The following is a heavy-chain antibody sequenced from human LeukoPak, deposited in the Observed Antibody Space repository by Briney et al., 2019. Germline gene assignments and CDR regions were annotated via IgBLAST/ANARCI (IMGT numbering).Heavy chain of an antibody. CDR2: IWYDGSNK. J-gene: IGHJ5*02. CDR1: GFTFSSYG. CDR3: AREIRIAAAGRSFDP. Sequence: PGGSLRLSCAASGFTFSSYGMHWVRQAPGKGLEWVAVIWYDGSNKYYADSVKGRFTISRGNSKNTLYLQMNSLRAEGTAVYYCAREIRIAAAGRSFDPWGQGTLVTVSS. V-gene: IGHV3-33*01. D-gene: IGHD6-13*01.